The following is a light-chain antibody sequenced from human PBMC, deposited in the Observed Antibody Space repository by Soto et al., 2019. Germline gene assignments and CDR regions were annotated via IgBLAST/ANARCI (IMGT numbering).Light chain of an antibody. CDR1: GNDVGGYDF. CDR3: CSYAGTYPVV. J-gene: IGLJ2*01. Sequence: QSALTQPRSVSGSPGQSVTISCTGTGNDVGGYDFVSWYQQHPGKAPKLMIYDVSKRPSGVPDRFSGSKSGNTASLTISGLQADDEADYYCCSYAGTYPVVFGGGTKLTVL. CDR2: DVS. V-gene: IGLV2-11*01.